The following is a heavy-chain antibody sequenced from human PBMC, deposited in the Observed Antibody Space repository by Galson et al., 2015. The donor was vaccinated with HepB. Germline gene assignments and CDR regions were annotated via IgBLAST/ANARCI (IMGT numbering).Heavy chain of an antibody. V-gene: IGHV3-23*01. CDR3: AKDGDKKNYYYGMDV. Sequence: SLRLSCAASGFTFSNYAMSWVRQAPGKGLEWVSAISGSGGMTYYADSVKGRFTISRDNSKNTLYLQMNSLRDEDTAVYYCAKDGDKKNYYYGMDVWGQGTTVTVSS. CDR2: ISGSGGMT. J-gene: IGHJ6*02. D-gene: IGHD7-27*01. CDR1: GFTFSNYA.